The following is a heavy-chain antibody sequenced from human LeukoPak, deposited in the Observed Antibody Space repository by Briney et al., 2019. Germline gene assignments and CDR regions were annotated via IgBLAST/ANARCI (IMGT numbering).Heavy chain of an antibody. V-gene: IGHV4-39*01. CDR2: IYYSGST. D-gene: IGHD3-10*01. CDR1: GGSISSSSYY. CDR3: ASKGTNYYYYGMDV. J-gene: IGHJ6*02. Sequence: SETLSLTCTVSGGSISSSSYYWGWIRQPPGKGLEWSGSIYYSGSTYYNPSLKSRVTISVDTSKNQFSLKLSSVTAADTAVYYCASKGTNYYYYGMDVWGQGTTVTVSS.